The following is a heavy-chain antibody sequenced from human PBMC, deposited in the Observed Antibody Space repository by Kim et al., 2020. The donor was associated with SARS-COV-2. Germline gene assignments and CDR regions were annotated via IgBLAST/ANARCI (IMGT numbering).Heavy chain of an antibody. CDR2: INHSGST. V-gene: IGHV4-34*01. Sequence: SETLSLTCAVYGGSFSGYYWSWIRQPPGKGLEWIGEINHSGSTNYNPSLKSRVTISVDTSKNQFSLKLSSVTAADTAVYYCARRGTVVAATRRAFDIWGQGTMVTVSS. CDR3: ARRGTVVAATRRAFDI. D-gene: IGHD2-15*01. J-gene: IGHJ3*02. CDR1: GGSFSGYY.